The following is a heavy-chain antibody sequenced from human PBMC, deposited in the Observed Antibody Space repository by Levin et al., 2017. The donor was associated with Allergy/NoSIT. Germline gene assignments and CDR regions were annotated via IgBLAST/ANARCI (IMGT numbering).Heavy chain of an antibody. V-gene: IGHV3-21*01. CDR1: GFTFSSYS. J-gene: IGHJ4*02. CDR2: ISSSSSYI. CDR3: ARVLYSSGWTGGFDY. D-gene: IGHD6-19*01. Sequence: LSLTCAASGFTFSSYSMNWVRQAPGKGLEWVSSISSSSSYIYYADSVKGRFTISRDNAKNSLYLQMNSLRAEDTAVYYCARVLYSSGWTGGFDYWGQGTLVTVSS.